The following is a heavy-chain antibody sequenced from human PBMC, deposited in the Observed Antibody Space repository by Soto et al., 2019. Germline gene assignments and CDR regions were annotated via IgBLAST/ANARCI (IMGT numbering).Heavy chain of an antibody. CDR2: IYPGDYET. Sequence: PXESLNISCQCSGYTFSNFWIAWVRQLPGKGLEWMGIIYPGDYETRYSPSLHGKVTISADRSIGTAYLQWSSLEASDSAFYFCARSPRSSPYFDYWGQGALVTVSS. J-gene: IGHJ4*02. V-gene: IGHV5-51*01. CDR1: GYTFSNFW. CDR3: ARSPRSSPYFDY. D-gene: IGHD6-13*01.